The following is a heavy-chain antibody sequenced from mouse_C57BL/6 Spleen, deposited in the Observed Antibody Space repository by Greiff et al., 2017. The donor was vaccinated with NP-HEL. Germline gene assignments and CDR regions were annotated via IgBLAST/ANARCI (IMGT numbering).Heavy chain of an antibody. Sequence: VQLQQSGAELVKPGASVKLSCKASGYTFTSYWMHWVKQRPGRGLEWIGRIDRNSGGTKYNEKFKNKATLTVDKPSNTAYMQLSSLTSEDSAVYYCARSRGLRWYFDVWGTGTTVTVSS. CDR1: GYTFTSYW. V-gene: IGHV1-72*01. CDR3: ARSRGLRWYFDV. CDR2: IDRNSGGT. D-gene: IGHD2-2*01. J-gene: IGHJ1*03.